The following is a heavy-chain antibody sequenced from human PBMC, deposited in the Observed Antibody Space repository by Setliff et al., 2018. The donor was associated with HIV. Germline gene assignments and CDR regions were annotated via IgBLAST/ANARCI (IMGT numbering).Heavy chain of an antibody. CDR1: GGSFSNYY. D-gene: IGHD2-15*01. V-gene: IGHV4-34*01. CDR3: ARASAATYCSGGACYLPDY. Sequence: SETLSLTCAVYGGSFSNYYWTWIRQSPGRGLEWIGEVNHRGTTNYSPSLKSRASISADTSKNQFSLRLTSVTAEDTATYYCARASAATYCSGGACYLPDYWGQGTLVTVSS. J-gene: IGHJ4*02. CDR2: VNHRGTT.